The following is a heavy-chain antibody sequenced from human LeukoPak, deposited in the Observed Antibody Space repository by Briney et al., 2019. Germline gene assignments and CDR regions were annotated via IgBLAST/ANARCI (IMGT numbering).Heavy chain of an antibody. D-gene: IGHD3-9*01. J-gene: IGHJ5*02. Sequence: PSETLSLTCTVSGGSISSGSYYWSWIRQPAGKGLEWIGRIYTSGSTNYNPSLKSRVTISVDTSKNQFSLKLSSVTAADTAVYYCARGVRYLSWFDPWGQGTLVTVSS. CDR3: ARGVRYLSWFDP. CDR2: IYTSGST. V-gene: IGHV4-61*02. CDR1: GGSISSGSYY.